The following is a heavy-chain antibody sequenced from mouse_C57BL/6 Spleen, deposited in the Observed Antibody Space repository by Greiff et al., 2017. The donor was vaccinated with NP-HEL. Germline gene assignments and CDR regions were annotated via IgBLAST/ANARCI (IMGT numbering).Heavy chain of an antibody. CDR3: ARDEGQLGFAY. Sequence: EVQVVESGPGMVKPSQSLSLTCTVTGYSITSGYDWHWIRHFPRNKLEWMGYISYSGSTNYNPSLKSRISITHDTSKNHFFLKLNSVTTEDTATYYCARDEGQLGFAYWGQRTLVTVSA. CDR2: ISYSGST. J-gene: IGHJ3*01. D-gene: IGHD3-2*01. CDR1: GYSITSGYD. V-gene: IGHV3-1*01.